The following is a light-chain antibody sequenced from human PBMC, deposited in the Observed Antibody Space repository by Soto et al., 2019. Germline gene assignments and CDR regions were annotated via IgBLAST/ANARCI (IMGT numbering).Light chain of an antibody. V-gene: IGLV1-44*01. CDR1: TSNIGNST. CDR2: ANN. J-gene: IGLJ1*01. Sequence: SVLTQPPSASGTPGQRVTISCSGSTSNIGNSTVNWYQQLPGTAPKLLIYANNQRPSGVPGRFSGSKSGTSASLAISGLQSEDEADYHCAAWDDILSGYVFGAGTKVTVL. CDR3: AAWDDILSGYV.